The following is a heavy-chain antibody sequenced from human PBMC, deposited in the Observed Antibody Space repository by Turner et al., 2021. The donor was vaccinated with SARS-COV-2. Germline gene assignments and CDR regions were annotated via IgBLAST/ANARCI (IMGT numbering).Heavy chain of an antibody. CDR1: GFTFSSYA. D-gene: IGHD1-26*01. CDR2: ISGSGGST. CDR3: AKGTWTLSGSHFDY. Sequence: EVQLLESGGGLVLPGGPLRFSCAASGFTFSSYAMSWVRQAPGKGLEWVSAISGSGGSTYYADSVKGRFTISRDNSKNTLYLQMNSLRAEDTAVYYCAKGTWTLSGSHFDYWGQGTLVTVSS. J-gene: IGHJ4*02. V-gene: IGHV3-23*01.